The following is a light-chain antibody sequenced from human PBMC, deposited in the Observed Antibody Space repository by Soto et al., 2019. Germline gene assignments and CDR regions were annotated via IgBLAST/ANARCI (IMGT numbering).Light chain of an antibody. CDR3: QQYRTSPRT. CDR2: DAS. CDR1: QSISISY. V-gene: IGKV3-20*01. Sequence: EIVLTQSPGTLSLSPGERATLSCRASQSISISYLAWYQQKPGQAPRLVIYDASSRATGIPGRFSASGSGTDFSLTISRLEPEDFAVYYCQQYRTSPRTFGQGTKVDIK. J-gene: IGKJ1*01.